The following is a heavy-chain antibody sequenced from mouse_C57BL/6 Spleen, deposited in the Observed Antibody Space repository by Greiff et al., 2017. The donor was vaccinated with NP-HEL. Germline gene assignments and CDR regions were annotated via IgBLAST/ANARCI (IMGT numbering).Heavy chain of an antibody. CDR3: ARYPLNGYHWYFDV. CDR2: IDPSDSET. CDR1: GYTFTSYW. Sequence: QVHVKQSGAELVRPGSSVKLSCKASGYTFTSYWMHWVKQRPIQGLEWIGNIDPSDSETHYNQKFKDKATLTVDKSSSTAYMQLSSLTSEDSAVYYCARYPLNGYHWYFDVWGTGTTVTVSS. V-gene: IGHV1-52*01. D-gene: IGHD2-2*01. J-gene: IGHJ1*03.